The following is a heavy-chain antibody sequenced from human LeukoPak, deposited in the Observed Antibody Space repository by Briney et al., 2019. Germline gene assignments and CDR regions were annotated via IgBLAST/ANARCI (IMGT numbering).Heavy chain of an antibody. CDR2: ISWDSGSI. CDR3: AKDSYSSGWSGYNWFDP. Sequence: GRSLRLSCAASGFTFDDYAMHWVRQAPGKGLEWVSGISWDSGSIGYADSVKGRFTISRDNAKNSLYLQMNSLRAEDTALYYCAKDSYSSGWSGYNWFDPWGQGTLVTVSS. CDR1: GFTFDDYA. D-gene: IGHD6-19*01. V-gene: IGHV3-9*01. J-gene: IGHJ5*02.